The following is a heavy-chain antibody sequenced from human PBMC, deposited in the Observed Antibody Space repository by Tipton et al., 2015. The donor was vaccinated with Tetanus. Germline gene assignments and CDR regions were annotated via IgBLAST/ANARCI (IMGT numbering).Heavy chain of an antibody. CDR2: FYTTGST. Sequence: TLSLTCNVSGDSISSYYWNWIRQPAGKGLEWIGRFYTTGSTIYNPPLRSRVTMSVDTSKNQFSLTLSSVTAADTAVYYCARGGKLGLGYFDLWGRGTLVTVSS. J-gene: IGHJ2*01. CDR3: ARGGKLGLGYFDL. V-gene: IGHV4-4*07. CDR1: GDSISSYY. D-gene: IGHD7-27*01.